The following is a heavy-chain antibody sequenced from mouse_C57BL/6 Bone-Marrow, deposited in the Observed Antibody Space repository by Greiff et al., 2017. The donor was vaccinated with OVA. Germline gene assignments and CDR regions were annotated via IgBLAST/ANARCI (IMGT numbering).Heavy chain of an antibody. Sequence: EVKLQESGAELVRPGASVKLSCTASGFNIKDDYMHWVKQRPEQGLEWIGWIDPENGDTEYASKFQGKATITAATSSNTAYLQLSSLTSEDTAVYYCTTSVSTTVVAPYAMDYWGQGTSVTVSS. V-gene: IGHV14-4*01. J-gene: IGHJ4*01. CDR2: IDPENGDT. D-gene: IGHD1-1*01. CDR1: GFNIKDDY. CDR3: TTSVSTTVVAPYAMDY.